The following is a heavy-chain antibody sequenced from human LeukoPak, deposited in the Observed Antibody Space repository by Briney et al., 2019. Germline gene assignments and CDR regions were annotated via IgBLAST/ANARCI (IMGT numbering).Heavy chain of an antibody. V-gene: IGHV3-74*01. CDR1: GFTFSSYW. D-gene: IGHD4-17*01. CDR3: ARDHNYGDYVRWYYYMDV. Sequence: GGSLRLSCAASGFTFSSYWMHWVRQAPGKGLVWVSRIKSDGSSTSYADSVKGRFTISRDNAKNTLYLQMNSLRAEDTAVYYCARDHNYGDYVRWYYYMDVWGKGTTVTVSS. CDR2: IKSDGSST. J-gene: IGHJ6*03.